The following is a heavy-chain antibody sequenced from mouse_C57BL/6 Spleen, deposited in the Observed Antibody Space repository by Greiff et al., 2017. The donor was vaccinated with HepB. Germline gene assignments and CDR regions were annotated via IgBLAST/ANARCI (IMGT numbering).Heavy chain of an antibody. J-gene: IGHJ2*01. V-gene: IGHV1-52*01. Sequence: QVQLQQPGAELVRPGSSVKLSCKASGYTFTSYWMHWVKQRPIQGLEWIGNIDPSDSETHYNQKFKDKATLTVDKSSSTAYMQLSSLTSEDSAVYYCARRGGPGYFDDWGQGTTLTVSS. CDR2: IDPSDSET. CDR1: GYTFTSYW. CDR3: ARRGGPGYFDD.